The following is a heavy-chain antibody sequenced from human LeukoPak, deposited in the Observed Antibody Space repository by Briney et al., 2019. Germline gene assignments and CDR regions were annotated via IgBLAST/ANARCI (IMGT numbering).Heavy chain of an antibody. CDR1: GGSFSGYH. Sequence: SETLSLTCAVYGGSFSGYHWSWIRQPPGKGLEWIGEINHSGSTNYNPSLKSRVTISVDTSKNQFSLKLSSVTAADTAVYYCARGAETRPFDYWGQGTLVTVSS. CDR3: ARGAETRPFDY. D-gene: IGHD6-6*01. V-gene: IGHV4-34*01. J-gene: IGHJ4*02. CDR2: INHSGST.